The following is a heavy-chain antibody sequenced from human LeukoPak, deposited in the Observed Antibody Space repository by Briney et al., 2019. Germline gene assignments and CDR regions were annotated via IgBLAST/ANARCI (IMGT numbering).Heavy chain of an antibody. CDR3: ARGFGEFRAASP. V-gene: IGHV1-2*02. D-gene: IGHD3-10*01. J-gene: IGHJ5*02. CDR2: VNPNSGGT. Sequence: EASVKVSCKASGYTFTGYYLHWVRQAPGQGLEWMGCVNPNSGGTSYAQKSQDRVTMTRDTSISTAYMELTKLTSDDTAVYFCARGFGEFRAASPWGQGTLVTVSS. CDR1: GYTFTGYY.